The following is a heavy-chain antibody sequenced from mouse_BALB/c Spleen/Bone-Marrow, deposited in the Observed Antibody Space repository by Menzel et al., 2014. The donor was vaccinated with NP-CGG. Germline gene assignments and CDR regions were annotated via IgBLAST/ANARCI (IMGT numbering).Heavy chain of an antibody. CDR1: GYAFTNYL. D-gene: IGHD1-2*01. CDR2: INPGSGGT. J-gene: IGHJ4*01. V-gene: IGHV1-54*01. Sequence: QVQLKQSGAELVRPGTSVKVSCKASGYAFTNYLVEWVKQRPGQGLEWIGVINPGSGGTNYNEKFKGKATLTADKSSSTAYVQLSSLKSDDAAVYFCARGVDYGFMVFLGQGTSVTVSS. CDR3: ARGVDYGFMVF.